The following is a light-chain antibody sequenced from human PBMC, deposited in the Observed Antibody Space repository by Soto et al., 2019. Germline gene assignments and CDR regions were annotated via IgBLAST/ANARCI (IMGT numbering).Light chain of an antibody. Sequence: QSVLTQPPSASGTRGQKVTISCSGSSSNIGSNTVNWYQQLPGTAPKLLIYSNYHRPSGVPDRFSGSKSGTSASLAISGLQSEDEADYYCATWDDSLHGHWVFGGGTKLTVL. CDR2: SNY. J-gene: IGLJ3*02. V-gene: IGLV1-44*01. CDR3: ATWDDSLHGHWV. CDR1: SSNIGSNT.